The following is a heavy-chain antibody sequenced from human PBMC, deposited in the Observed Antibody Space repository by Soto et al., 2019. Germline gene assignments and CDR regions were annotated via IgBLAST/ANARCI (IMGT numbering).Heavy chain of an antibody. J-gene: IGHJ4*02. CDR3: APDSGSYRPLNY. CDR2: ISGYNGNA. D-gene: IGHD1-26*01. Sequence: QVQLVQSGAEVKKPGASVKVSCKASGYTFTSQRIAWVRQAPGQGLEWMGWISGYNGNANCAQKFQDRVNLTTDTSTTTAYMELTRLTSDVTAVYFWAPDSGSYRPLNYWGQGTLVIVSS. CDR1: GYTFTSQR. V-gene: IGHV1-18*01.